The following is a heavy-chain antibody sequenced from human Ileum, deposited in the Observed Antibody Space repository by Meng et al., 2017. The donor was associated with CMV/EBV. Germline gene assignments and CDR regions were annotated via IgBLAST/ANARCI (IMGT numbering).Heavy chain of an antibody. CDR2: IGTAGDT. Sequence: GESLKISCAASGFTIKEYAMHWVRQAPGKGLEWVSGIGTAGDTYYPGSVKGRFTISRENATNSLYLQMNSLRAEDTAVYYCARAHDFWSGYSAYYFDYWGQGTLVTVSS. J-gene: IGHJ4*02. D-gene: IGHD3-3*01. CDR3: ARAHDFWSGYSAYYFDY. CDR1: GFTIKEYA. V-gene: IGHV3-13*01.